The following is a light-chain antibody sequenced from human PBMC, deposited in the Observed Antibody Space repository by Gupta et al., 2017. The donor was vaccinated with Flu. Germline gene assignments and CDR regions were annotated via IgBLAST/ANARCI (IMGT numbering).Light chain of an antibody. V-gene: IGKV6-21*01. J-gene: IGKJ1*01. CDR3: QQRSSLPWT. Sequence: PDFQSGTPKEKVTITCRASQRIGSSLHWYQQKPDQSPKLLIKYASQYGSGVPSRFSGSGSGTDFTLTINSLEAEDAATYYCQQRSSLPWTSGQPTKVQIK. CDR2: YAS. CDR1: QRIGSS.